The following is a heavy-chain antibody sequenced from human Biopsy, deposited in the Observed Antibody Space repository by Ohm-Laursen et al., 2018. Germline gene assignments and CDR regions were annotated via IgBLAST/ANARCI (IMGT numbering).Heavy chain of an antibody. CDR1: GGSFTGHY. CDR2: ISYTGYT. D-gene: IGHD4-23*01. J-gene: IGHJ4*02. CDR3: ARGANDFGGLYFPR. V-gene: IGHV4-59*11. Sequence: SETLSLTCTVSGGSFTGHYWSWIRQPPGKGLDWIGHISYTGYTSYNASLKSRVTISVDTSRNHFSLRLSSLTAADTAVYYCARGANDFGGLYFPRWGQGTLLTVSS.